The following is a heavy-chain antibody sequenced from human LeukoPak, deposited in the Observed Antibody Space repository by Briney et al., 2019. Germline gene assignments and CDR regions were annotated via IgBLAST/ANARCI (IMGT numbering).Heavy chain of an antibody. J-gene: IGHJ4*02. D-gene: IGHD3-22*01. CDR2: FDPEDGET. V-gene: IGHV1-24*01. CDR1: GYTLTELS. Sequence: ASVKVSCKVSGYTLTELSTHWVRQAPGKGLEWMGGFDPEDGETIYAQKFQGRVTMTEDTSTDTAYMELSSLRSEDTAVYYCATGLLYYYDSSGPHVWGQGTLVTVSS. CDR3: ATGLLYYYDSSGPHV.